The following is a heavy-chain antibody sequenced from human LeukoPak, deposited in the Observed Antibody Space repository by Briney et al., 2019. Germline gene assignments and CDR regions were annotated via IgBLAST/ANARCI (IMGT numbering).Heavy chain of an antibody. V-gene: IGHV3-48*01. CDR2: ISTSNTTI. Sequence: GGSLRLSCVVSGFTLETYTMTWVRQAPGKGLEWIAYISTSNTTIYYGDSVKGRFTVSRDNANNSLYLQMNSLTAEDTAMYYCARDVGYRSWFDPWGQGTLVTVSS. CDR1: GFTLETYT. J-gene: IGHJ5*02. D-gene: IGHD5-18*01. CDR3: ARDVGYRSWFDP.